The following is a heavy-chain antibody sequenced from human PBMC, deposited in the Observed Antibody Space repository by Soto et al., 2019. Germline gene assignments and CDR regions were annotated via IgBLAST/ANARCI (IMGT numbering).Heavy chain of an antibody. CDR3: ESTNGYSHGFDY. Sequence: QVQLVQSGAEVKKPGASVKVSCKASGYTFTNYNIDWVRQAPGQGLEWMGWMNPNNGETSYAQKFQGRVTMTRDTSISKAYMELSSLRAEDTAVYYCESTNGYSHGFDYWGQGTLVTVSS. V-gene: IGHV1-8*01. D-gene: IGHD5-18*01. CDR2: MNPNNGET. J-gene: IGHJ4*02. CDR1: GYTFTNYN.